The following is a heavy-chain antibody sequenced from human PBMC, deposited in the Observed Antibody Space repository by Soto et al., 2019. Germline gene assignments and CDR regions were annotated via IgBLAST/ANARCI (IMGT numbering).Heavy chain of an antibody. J-gene: IGHJ3*02. CDR2: FDPEDGET. V-gene: IGHV1-24*01. Sequence: ASVKVSCKVSGYTLTELSMHWVRQAPGKGLEWMGGFDPEDGETIYAQKFQGRVTMTEDTSTDTAYMELSSLRSEDTAVYYCANSGGNSDAFDIWGQGTMVTVSS. CDR1: GYTLTELS. CDR3: ANSGGNSDAFDI. D-gene: IGHD2-21*02.